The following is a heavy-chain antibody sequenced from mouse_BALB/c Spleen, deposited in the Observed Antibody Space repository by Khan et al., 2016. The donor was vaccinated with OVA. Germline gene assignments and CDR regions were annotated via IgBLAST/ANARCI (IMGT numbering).Heavy chain of an antibody. V-gene: IGHV3-2*02. CDR3: ARVYGGDFDY. CDR2: ISYSGNT. J-gene: IGHJ2*01. D-gene: IGHD1-1*01. Sequence: DVQLQESGPGLVKPSQSLSLTCTVTGYSITSDYAWNWIRQFPGNKLEWMGFISYSGNTNYNPPLKSRIPITRDTSKNQFFLQLNSVTTEDTATYYCARVYGGDFDYWGQGTTLTVSS. CDR1: GYSITSDYA.